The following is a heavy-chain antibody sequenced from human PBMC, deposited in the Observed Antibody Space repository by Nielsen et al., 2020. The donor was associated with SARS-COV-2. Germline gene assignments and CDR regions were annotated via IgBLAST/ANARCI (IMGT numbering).Heavy chain of an antibody. CDR2: IYHSGST. CDR3: ARGDRYYYDSSGSPNAFDI. D-gene: IGHD3-22*01. J-gene: IGHJ3*02. CDR1: GGSISSGGYS. Sequence: SQTLSLTCAVSGGSISSGGYSWSWIRPPPGKGLEWIGYIYHSGSTYYNPSLKSRVTISVDRSKNQFSLKLSSVTAADTAVYYCARGDRYYYDSSGSPNAFDIWGQGTMVTVSS. V-gene: IGHV4-30-2*01.